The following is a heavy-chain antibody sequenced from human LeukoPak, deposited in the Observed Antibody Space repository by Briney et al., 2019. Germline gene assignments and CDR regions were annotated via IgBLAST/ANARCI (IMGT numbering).Heavy chain of an antibody. CDR2: ISSSSSYI. CDR1: GFTFISYS. CDR3: ARGDSSAAMPRNP. J-gene: IGHJ5*02. V-gene: IGHV3-21*01. Sequence: GSLRLSSAASGFTFISYSMNWVRQAPGKGLEWVSSISSSSSYIYYADSVKGRFTISRDNAKNSLYLQMNSLRAEDTAVYYCARGDSSAAMPRNPWGQGTLVTVSS. D-gene: IGHD2-2*01.